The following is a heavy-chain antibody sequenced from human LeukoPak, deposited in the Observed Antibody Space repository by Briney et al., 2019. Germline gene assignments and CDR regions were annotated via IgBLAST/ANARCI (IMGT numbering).Heavy chain of an antibody. V-gene: IGHV1-2*02. J-gene: IGHJ1*01. CDR1: GYTFTGYY. Sequence: ASVKVSCKASGYTFTGYYMHWVRQAPGQGLEWMGWINPNSGGTNYAQKFQGRVTMTRDTSISTAYMELSRLRSDDTAVYYCARDYGDYAEYFQHWGQGTLVTASS. CDR3: ARDYGDYAEYFQH. D-gene: IGHD4-17*01. CDR2: INPNSGGT.